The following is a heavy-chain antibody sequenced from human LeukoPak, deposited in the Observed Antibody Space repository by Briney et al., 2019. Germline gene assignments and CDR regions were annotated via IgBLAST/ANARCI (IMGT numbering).Heavy chain of an antibody. D-gene: IGHD3-22*01. J-gene: IGHJ4*02. Sequence: PGGSLRLSCAASGFTVSSNYMSWVRQAPGKGLEWVSVIYSGGSTYYADSVKGRFTISRGNSMNTLYLQMNSLRAEDTAVYYCAREGDSSGYYLPYFDYWGQGTLVTVSS. CDR2: IYSGGST. V-gene: IGHV3-53*01. CDR1: GFTVSSNY. CDR3: AREGDSSGYYLPYFDY.